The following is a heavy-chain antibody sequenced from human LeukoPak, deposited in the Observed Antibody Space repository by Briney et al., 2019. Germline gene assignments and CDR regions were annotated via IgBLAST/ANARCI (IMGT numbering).Heavy chain of an antibody. V-gene: IGHV4-34*01. CDR3: ARAAAYSSGWY. CDR2: INHSGST. D-gene: IGHD6-19*01. Sequence: PSETLSLTCAVYGGSFSGYYWSWIRQPPGKGLEWIGEINHSGSTNYNPPLKSRVTISVDTSKNQFSLKLSSVTAADTAVYYCARAAAYSSGWYWGQGTLVTVSS. CDR1: GGSFSGYY. J-gene: IGHJ4*02.